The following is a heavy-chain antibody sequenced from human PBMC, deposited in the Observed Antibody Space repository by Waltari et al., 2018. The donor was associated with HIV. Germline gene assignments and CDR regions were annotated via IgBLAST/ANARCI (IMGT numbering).Heavy chain of an antibody. V-gene: IGHV4-39*01. CDR2: KYYSGST. J-gene: IGHJ3*02. Sequence: LQLQESGPGLVKPSETLSSTCPVPGASISSSTYYCGWLRQPPGKGLEWIGSKYYSGSTYYNPSLKSRVSISVATSKNQFSLKLSSVTAADTAVYYCARHRGESVSDAFDMWGQGTMVTVSS. CDR1: GASISSSTYY. CDR3: ARHRGESVSDAFDM. D-gene: IGHD2-8*01.